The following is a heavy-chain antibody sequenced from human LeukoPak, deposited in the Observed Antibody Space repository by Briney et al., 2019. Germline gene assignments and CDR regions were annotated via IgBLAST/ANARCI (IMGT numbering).Heavy chain of an antibody. D-gene: IGHD2-15*01. CDR2: INPNSGGT. CDR3: ARDSTPYYARYYMDV. J-gene: IGHJ6*03. CDR1: GYTFTSYD. V-gene: IGHV1-18*01. Sequence: ASVKVSCKASGYTFTSYDINWVRQATGQGLEWMGWINPNSGGTNYAQNLQGRVTMTTDTSTSTAYMELRSLRSDDTAVYYCARDSTPYYARYYMDVWGKGATVTVSS.